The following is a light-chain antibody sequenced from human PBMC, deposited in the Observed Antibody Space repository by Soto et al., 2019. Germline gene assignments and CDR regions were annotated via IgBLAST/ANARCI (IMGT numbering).Light chain of an antibody. CDR1: QGVSAY. J-gene: IGKJ2*01. Sequence: DIQMTQSPSSLSASVGDRVTITCRASQGVSAYLLWYQQRQGKDPKLLIYADSNLLSGVPSRFSGSGSGKNFTLHISSVQTEDYATYYCQQSYKTPHTFGQWTKLETK. CDR2: ADS. CDR3: QQSYKTPHT. V-gene: IGKV1-39*01.